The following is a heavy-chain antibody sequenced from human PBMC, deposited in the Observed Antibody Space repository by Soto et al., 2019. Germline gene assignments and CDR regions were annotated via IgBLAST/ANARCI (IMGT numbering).Heavy chain of an antibody. CDR3: ARVYGPTDAFDI. J-gene: IGHJ3*02. CDR2: MNPNSGNT. CDR1: GYTFTSYD. Sequence: ASVKVSCKASGYTFTSYDINWVRQATGQGLEWMGWMNPNSGNTGYAQKFQGRVTMTRNTSISTAYMELSSLRSEDTAVYYCARVYGPTDAFDIWGQGTTVTVSS. V-gene: IGHV1-8*01. D-gene: IGHD4-17*01.